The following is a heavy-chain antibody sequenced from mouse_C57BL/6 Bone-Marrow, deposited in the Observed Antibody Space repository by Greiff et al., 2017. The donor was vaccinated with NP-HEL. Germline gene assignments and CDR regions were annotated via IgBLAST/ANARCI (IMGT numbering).Heavy chain of an antibody. CDR3: ANGYYEAMDY. D-gene: IGHD2-3*01. V-gene: IGHV1-69*01. CDR1: GYTFTSYW. Sequence: QVQLQQPGAELVTPGASVKLSCKASGYTFTSYWMHWVKQRPGQGLEWIGEIDPSDSYTNYNQKFKGKSTLTVDKSSSTAYMQLSSLTSEDSAVYYCANGYYEAMDYGGRGTSVTVSA. J-gene: IGHJ4*01. CDR2: IDPSDSYT.